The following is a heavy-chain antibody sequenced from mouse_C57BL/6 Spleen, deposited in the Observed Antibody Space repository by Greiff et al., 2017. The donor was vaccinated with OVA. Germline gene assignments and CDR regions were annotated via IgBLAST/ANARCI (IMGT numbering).Heavy chain of an antibody. Sequence: QVQLQQPGAELVMPGASVKLSCKASGYTFTSYWMHWVKQRPGQGLEWIGEIDPSDSYTNYNQKFKGKSTLTVDKSSSTAYMQLSSLTSEDSAVYYCASITTVQAGYFDVWGTGTTVTVSS. V-gene: IGHV1-69*01. D-gene: IGHD1-1*01. J-gene: IGHJ1*03. CDR2: IDPSDSYT. CDR3: ASITTVQAGYFDV. CDR1: GYTFTSYW.